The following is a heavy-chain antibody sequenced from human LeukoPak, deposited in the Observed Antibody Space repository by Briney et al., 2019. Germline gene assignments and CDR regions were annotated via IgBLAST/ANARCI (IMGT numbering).Heavy chain of an antibody. CDR2: IKRKSDGGTT. D-gene: IGHD3-10*02. CDR3: TTDLVLASYFDY. J-gene: IGHJ4*02. CDR1: GFTFSNAH. V-gene: IGHV3-15*01. Sequence: GGSLRLSCAASGFTFSNAHMTWLRQAPGKGLEWVGRIKRKSDGGTTDFAAAVKGRFTISRDDSKDTVYLHMNSLESEDTAVYYCTTDLVLASYFDYWGQGTLVTVSS.